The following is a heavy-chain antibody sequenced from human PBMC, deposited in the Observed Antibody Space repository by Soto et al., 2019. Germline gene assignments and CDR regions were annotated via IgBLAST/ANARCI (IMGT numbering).Heavy chain of an antibody. D-gene: IGHD3-16*01. CDR3: ARDSLGGSIWGGGMDV. CDR1: GFTFSSYG. J-gene: IGHJ6*02. CDR2: IWYDGSNK. V-gene: IGHV3-33*01. Sequence: QVQLVESGGGVVQPGRSLRLSCAASGFTFSSYGMHWVRQAPGKGLEWVAVIWYDGSNKYYADSVKGRFTISRDNSKNXLDLQMKSRRAEDTVGYYGARDSLGGSIWGGGMDVWGQGTTVTVSS.